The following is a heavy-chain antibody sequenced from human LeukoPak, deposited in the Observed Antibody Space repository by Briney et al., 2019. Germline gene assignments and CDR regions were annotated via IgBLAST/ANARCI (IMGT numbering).Heavy chain of an antibody. D-gene: IGHD2-2*01. CDR3: ARDRMVGTVVPAAKVWASGMGV. CDR2: INPNSGGT. J-gene: IGHJ6*02. V-gene: IGHV1-2*02. Sequence: GASVKVSCKASGYTFTGYYMHWVRQAPGQGLEWMGWINPNSGGTNYAQKFQGRVTMTRDTSISTAYMELSRLRSDDTAVYYCARDRMVGTVVPAAKVWASGMGVWGQGTTVTVSS. CDR1: GYTFTGYY.